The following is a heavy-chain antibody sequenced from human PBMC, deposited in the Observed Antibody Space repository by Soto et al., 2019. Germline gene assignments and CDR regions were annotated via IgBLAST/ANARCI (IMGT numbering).Heavy chain of an antibody. V-gene: IGHV1-18*01. CDR2: ISGYNGNA. Sequence: QVQLVQSGAEVRKPGASVKVSCKASGYTFSSHGIIWVRQAPGQGLEWMGWISGYNGNAKYAQRFQGRVTMTTDTSTSKVYMDLRSLGSDDSAVYYCAREGSYGWYDCWGQGTLVTVSS. CDR1: GYTFSSHG. D-gene: IGHD2-15*01. J-gene: IGHJ5*01. CDR3: AREGSYGWYDC.